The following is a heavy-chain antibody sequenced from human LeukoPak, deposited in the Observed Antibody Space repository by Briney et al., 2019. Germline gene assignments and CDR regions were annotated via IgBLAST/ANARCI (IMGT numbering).Heavy chain of an antibody. D-gene: IGHD4-17*01. CDR3: ARGLSPSNYGDFGY. J-gene: IGHJ4*02. V-gene: IGHV1-18*01. CDR2: ISAYNGNT. Sequence: GSVKVSCKASGYTFTSYGISWVRQAPGQGLEWMGWISAYNGNTNYAQKLQGRVTMTTDTSTSTAYMELRSLRSDDTAVYYCARGLSPSNYGDFGYWGQGTLVTVSS. CDR1: GYTFTSYG.